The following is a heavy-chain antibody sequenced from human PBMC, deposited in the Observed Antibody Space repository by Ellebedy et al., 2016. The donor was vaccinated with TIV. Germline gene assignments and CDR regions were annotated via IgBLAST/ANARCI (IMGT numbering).Heavy chain of an antibody. V-gene: IGHV4-39*07. CDR2: IYYSGST. CDR3: ARGLARDY. J-gene: IGHJ4*02. CDR1: GASFSSRSYY. Sequence: MPSETLSLTCTVSGASFSSRSYYWGWIRQPPGKGLEWIGNIYYSGSTYYSPSLKSRVTISVDTSKNQFSLNLSSVTAADTAVYYCARGLARDYWGQGTLVTVSS.